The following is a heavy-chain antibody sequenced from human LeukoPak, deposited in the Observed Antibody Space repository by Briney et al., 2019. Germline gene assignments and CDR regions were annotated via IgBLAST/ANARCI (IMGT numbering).Heavy chain of an antibody. CDR1: GDSMSSGGYY. CDR3: ARTRLRGDPFDD. V-gene: IGHV4-31*03. D-gene: IGHD2-21*02. CDR2: IFSTGNT. J-gene: IGHJ4*02. Sequence: SETLSLTCTVSGDSMSSGGYYWSWIRQHPGKGLEWIGYIFSTGNTYYNPSLKSRLTISVDTSKNRFSLQLSFVTAGDTAVYYCARTRLRGDPFDDWGQGTLVTVSS.